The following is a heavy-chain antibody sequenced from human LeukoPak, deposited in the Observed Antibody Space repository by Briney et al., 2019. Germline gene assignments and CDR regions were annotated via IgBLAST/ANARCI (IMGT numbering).Heavy chain of an antibody. CDR2: ISGSGDST. Sequence: GGSLRLSCAASGFTFTRYGMSWVRQAPGKGLEWVSSISGSGDSTYYADSVKGRFAISRDNAKNSLYLQMNSLRAEDTAVYYCARDGRDYYYYYMDVWGKGTTVTVSS. J-gene: IGHJ6*03. CDR1: GFTFTRYG. CDR3: ARDGRDYYYYYMDV. V-gene: IGHV3-23*01.